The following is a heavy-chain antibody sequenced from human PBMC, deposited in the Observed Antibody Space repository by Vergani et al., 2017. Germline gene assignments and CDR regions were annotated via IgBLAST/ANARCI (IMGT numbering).Heavy chain of an antibody. J-gene: IGHJ6*03. D-gene: IGHD4-11*01. CDR2: IDHTGRP. CDR3: ARVNTETNGHRYYYYYMDV. V-gene: IGHV4-34*01. CDR1: GGSFTSYH. Sequence: QVQLQQWGGGLLKPSETLSLTCVVHGGSFTSYHWPWIRQSPGEGLEWVGDIDHTGRPDYNPSLKSRLTMSVDKSRNQFSLTLNSVTATDTAIYFCARVNTETNGHRYYYYYMDVWGQGTAVTVS.